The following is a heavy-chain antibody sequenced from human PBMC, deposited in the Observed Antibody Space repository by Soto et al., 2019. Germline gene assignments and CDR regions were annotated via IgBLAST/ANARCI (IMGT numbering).Heavy chain of an antibody. J-gene: IGHJ4*02. D-gene: IGHD5-12*01. CDR1: GYTFTSYA. Sequence: ASVKVSCKASGYTFTSYAIHWVRQAPGQRLEWMGWINTGNANTRYSQQFQGRVTIARDSSASTVYMELSSLRSEDTALYYCERDLGRWLKLGSFAYWGQGTLVTVYS. CDR2: INTGNANT. CDR3: ERDLGRWLKLGSFAY. V-gene: IGHV1-3*04.